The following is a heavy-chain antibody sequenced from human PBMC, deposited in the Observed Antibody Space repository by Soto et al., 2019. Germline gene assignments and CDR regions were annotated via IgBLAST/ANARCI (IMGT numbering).Heavy chain of an antibody. Sequence: GGSLRLSCAASGFTFSSYGMHWVRQAPGKGLEWVAVISYDGSNKYYADSVKGRFTISRDNSKNTLYLQMNSLRAEDTAVYYCAKDVSEGVAAAGEDYWGQGTLVTVSS. CDR3: AKDVSEGVAAAGEDY. V-gene: IGHV3-30*18. CDR2: ISYDGSNK. D-gene: IGHD6-13*01. J-gene: IGHJ4*02. CDR1: GFTFSSYG.